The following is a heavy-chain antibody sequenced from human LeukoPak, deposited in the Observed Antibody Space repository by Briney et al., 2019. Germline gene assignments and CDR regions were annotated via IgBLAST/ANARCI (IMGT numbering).Heavy chain of an antibody. V-gene: IGHV3-7*01. J-gene: IGHJ4*02. Sequence: PSETLSLTCTVSGGSISSGGYYWSWVRQAPGKGLEWVANIKQDGSEKYYVDSVKGRFTISRDNAKNSLYLQMNSLRAEDTAVYYCARESGGLQLWLTVSFDYWGQGTLVTVSS. CDR1: GGSISSGGYY. CDR3: ARESGGLQLWLTVSFDY. D-gene: IGHD5-18*01. CDR2: IKQDGSEK.